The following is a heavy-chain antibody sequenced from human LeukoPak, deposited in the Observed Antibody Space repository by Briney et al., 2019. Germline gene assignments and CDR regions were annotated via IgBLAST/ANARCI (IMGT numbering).Heavy chain of an antibody. CDR1: GGSISSGDYY. J-gene: IGHJ4*02. D-gene: IGHD3-22*01. CDR2: IYYSGST. Sequence: PSETLSLTCTVSGGSISSGDYYCSWIRQHPGKGLEWIGYIYYSGSTYYNPSLKSRLTISLDTSKNQFSLKLSSVTAADTAVYYCARVSYDSSGYGVFAYWGQGTLVTVSS. CDR3: ARVSYDSSGYGVFAY. V-gene: IGHV4-31*03.